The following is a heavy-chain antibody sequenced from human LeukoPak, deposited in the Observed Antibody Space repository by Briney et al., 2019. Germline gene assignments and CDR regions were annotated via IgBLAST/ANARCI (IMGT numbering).Heavy chain of an antibody. J-gene: IGHJ3*02. CDR1: GFTFSSYA. Sequence: QPGGSLRLSCAASGFTFSSYAMTWVRQAPGKGLEWLSTISGGGGTIYYADSVKGRFTISRDNSKNTLFLQMNSLRAEDTALYYCAKPHNNPSGADAFDIWGQGTLVTVSS. D-gene: IGHD1/OR15-1a*01. V-gene: IGHV3-23*01. CDR3: AKPHNNPSGADAFDI. CDR2: ISGGGGTI.